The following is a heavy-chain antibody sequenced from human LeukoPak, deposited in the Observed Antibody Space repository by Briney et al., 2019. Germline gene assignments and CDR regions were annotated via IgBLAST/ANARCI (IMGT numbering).Heavy chain of an antibody. Sequence: GGSLRLSCAASGFTFSSYSMNWVRQAPGKGLEWVSSISTSSSYIYYADSVKGRFTISRDNARNSLYLQMNSLRAEDTAVYYCARQDWLGDRYYFDSWGQGTLVTVSS. CDR2: ISTSSSYI. CDR3: ARQDWLGDRYYFDS. V-gene: IGHV3-21*01. CDR1: GFTFSSYS. D-gene: IGHD3-9*01. J-gene: IGHJ4*02.